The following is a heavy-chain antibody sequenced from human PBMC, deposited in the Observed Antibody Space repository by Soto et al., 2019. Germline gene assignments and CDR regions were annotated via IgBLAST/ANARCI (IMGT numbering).Heavy chain of an antibody. CDR1: GFAFSHYG. Sequence: QVQLVESGGGVVQPGRSLRLSCAASGFAFSHYGMNWVRQAPGKGLEWVAFISFDGNNKYYRDSVKDRFTISRDNSKNTLVLQMHSLTAEDTGMYYCTKAASLRLWFDPWGQGTLVSVSS. V-gene: IGHV3-30*18. J-gene: IGHJ5*02. CDR3: TKAASLRLWFDP. CDR2: ISFDGNNK. D-gene: IGHD2-21*01.